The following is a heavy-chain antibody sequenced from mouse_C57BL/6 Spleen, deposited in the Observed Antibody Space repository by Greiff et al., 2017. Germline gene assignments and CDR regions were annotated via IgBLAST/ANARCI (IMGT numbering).Heavy chain of an antibody. CDR3: TLLWLRREDYYAMDY. V-gene: IGHV14-4*01. CDR1: GFNIKDDY. CDR2: IDPENGDT. D-gene: IGHD2-2*01. J-gene: IGHJ4*01. Sequence: EVQLQQSGAELVRPGASVKLSCTASGFNIKDDYMHWVKQRPEQGLEWIGWIDPENGDTEYASKFQGKATITADTSSNTAYLQLSSLTSEDTAVYYCTLLWLRREDYYAMDYWGQGTSVTVSS.